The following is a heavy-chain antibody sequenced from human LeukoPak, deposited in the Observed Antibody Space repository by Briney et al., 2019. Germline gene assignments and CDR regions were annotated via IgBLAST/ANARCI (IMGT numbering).Heavy chain of an antibody. Sequence: GGSLRLSCAASGFTFSSYAMSWVRQAPGKGLEWVSAISNSGDTTYYADSVKGRFTISRDNAKNSLYLQMNSLRAEDTAVYYCARDRATVGRGPFDYWGQGTLVTVSS. CDR3: ARDRATVGRGPFDY. CDR1: GFTFSSYA. J-gene: IGHJ4*02. D-gene: IGHD4-23*01. CDR2: ISNSGDTT. V-gene: IGHV3-23*01.